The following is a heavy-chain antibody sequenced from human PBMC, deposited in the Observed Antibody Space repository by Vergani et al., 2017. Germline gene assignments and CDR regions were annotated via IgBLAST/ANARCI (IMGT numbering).Heavy chain of an antibody. CDR3: ATKSCGTPGCQIGYFRE. J-gene: IGHJ1*01. CDR1: GFTSSYYG. D-gene: IGHD1-1*01. Sequence: QVHLVESGGGVVQPGRSLRLSCVVPGFTSSYYGMHWVRQAPGKGLEWVAVISYDGTQKYYADSVEGRFTISRDNSKSTLYLQMNSLRTEDTAVYYCATKSCGTPGCQIGYFREWGQGTLVTVSS. CDR2: ISYDGTQK. V-gene: IGHV3-30*03.